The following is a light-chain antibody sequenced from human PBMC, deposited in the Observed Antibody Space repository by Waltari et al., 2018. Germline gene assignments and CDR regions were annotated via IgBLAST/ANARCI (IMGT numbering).Light chain of an antibody. CDR2: WAS. J-gene: IGKJ3*01. CDR1: QSVLYSSNNKDY. CDR3: QQYSSTPFT. V-gene: IGKV4-1*01. Sequence: DIVMTQSPDSLAVSLGERATIHCKSSQSVLYSSNNKDYLAWYQQKPGQPPRLLIHWASTRESGVPDRFSGSGSGTDFTLTISSLQAEDVAVYYCQQYSSTPFTFGPGTKVDIK.